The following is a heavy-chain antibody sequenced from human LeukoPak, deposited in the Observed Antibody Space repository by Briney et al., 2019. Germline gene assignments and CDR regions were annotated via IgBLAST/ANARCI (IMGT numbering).Heavy chain of an antibody. CDR3: ARGLWFGELTTSNDY. Sequence: GGSLRLSCAASGFTFSSYGMHWVRQAPGKGLEWVAAIWYDGSNKYYADSVKGRFTISRDNSKNTLYLQMNSLRAEDTAVYYCARGLWFGELTTSNDYWGQGTLVTVSS. V-gene: IGHV3-33*01. J-gene: IGHJ4*02. CDR2: IWYDGSNK. CDR1: GFTFSSYG. D-gene: IGHD3-10*01.